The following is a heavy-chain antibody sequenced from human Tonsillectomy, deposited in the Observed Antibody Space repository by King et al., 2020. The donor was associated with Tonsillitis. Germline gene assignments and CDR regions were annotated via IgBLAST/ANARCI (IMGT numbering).Heavy chain of an antibody. D-gene: IGHD4-17*01. Sequence: VQLVESGGGLVQPGGSLRLSCAASGFTFSTYPMTWVRQAPGKGLEAISSVSASGVKTYYTDSVRGRFSISRDNSKDTVSLQMNSLRAEDTAVYYCAKVLSVTTVYYYGLDVWGQGTTVTISS. CDR2: VSASGVKT. CDR3: AKVLSVTTVYYYGLDV. J-gene: IGHJ6*02. V-gene: IGHV3-23*04. CDR1: GFTFSTYP.